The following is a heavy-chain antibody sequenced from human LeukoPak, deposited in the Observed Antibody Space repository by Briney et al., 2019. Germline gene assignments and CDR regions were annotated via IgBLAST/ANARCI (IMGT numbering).Heavy chain of an antibody. CDR2: IYYSGST. Sequence: SQTLSLTCTVSGGSISSGDYYWSWIRQPPGKGLEWIGYIYYSGSTYYNPSLKSRVTISVDTSKNQFSLKLNSVTAADTAVYYCARDSDPSLAAFDIWGQGTMVTVSS. V-gene: IGHV4-30-4*01. J-gene: IGHJ3*02. CDR3: ARDSDPSLAAFDI. CDR1: GGSISSGDYY.